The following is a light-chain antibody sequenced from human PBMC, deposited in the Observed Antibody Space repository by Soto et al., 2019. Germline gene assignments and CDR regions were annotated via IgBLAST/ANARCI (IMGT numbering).Light chain of an antibody. CDR2: GSS. V-gene: IGKV3-20*01. CDR3: QQYGTSPMYT. CDR1: QIVSTTY. Sequence: EIVLTQSPDTLSLSPGERATLSCRASQIVSTTYLAWYQQKPGQAPRLLIYGSSSRAPGIPDRFSGSGSGTDFTLTISRLEPEDFAVYYCQQYGTSPMYTFGQGTKLEI. J-gene: IGKJ2*01.